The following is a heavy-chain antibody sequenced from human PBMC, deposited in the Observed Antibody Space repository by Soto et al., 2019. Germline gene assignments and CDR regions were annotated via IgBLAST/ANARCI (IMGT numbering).Heavy chain of an antibody. CDR2: VHGGGST. D-gene: IGHD3-16*01. CDR3: AGRLTTAAGLDS. J-gene: IGHJ4*02. CDR1: GFTVSNNH. Sequence: VQLVESGGGLIQPGGSLRLACAASGFTVSNNHMTWVRQAAGKGLELVSFVHGGGSTSYADSVKGRFTISRDNSKNTLYLQMDSLRAEDTAIYYCAGRLTTAAGLDSWGRGTLVTVSS. V-gene: IGHV3-53*01.